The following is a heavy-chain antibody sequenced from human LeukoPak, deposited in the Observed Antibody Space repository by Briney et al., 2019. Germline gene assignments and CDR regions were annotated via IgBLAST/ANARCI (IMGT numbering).Heavy chain of an antibody. Sequence: PGGSLRLSCAASGFTFGDYGMSWVRQAPAKGLEGVSGSNWNGDSTGYADSVKGRCTISRDNAKKSLYLQMNSLRAEDTALYYCARAQTYGDYRLLLDYWGQGTLVTVSS. CDR3: ARAQTYGDYRLLLDY. J-gene: IGHJ4*02. CDR1: GFTFGDYG. D-gene: IGHD4-17*01. V-gene: IGHV3-20*04. CDR2: SNWNGDST.